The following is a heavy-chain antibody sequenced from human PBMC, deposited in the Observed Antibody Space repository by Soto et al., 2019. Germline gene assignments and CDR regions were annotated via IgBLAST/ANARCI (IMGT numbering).Heavy chain of an antibody. CDR2: ISFDGSNK. CDR1: GFTLTSST. V-gene: IGHV3-30*04. J-gene: IGHJ4*02. Sequence: GGSLRLSGAASGFTLTSSTLNWVRQAPGKGLQWVAVISFDGSNKYYAPSVKGRFTISRDNSKNTLYLQMNSLRADDSAVYYCARSNDYGCNSPGSGCDYWGQGTLVPVSS. D-gene: IGHD4-17*01. CDR3: ARSNDYGCNSPGSGCDY.